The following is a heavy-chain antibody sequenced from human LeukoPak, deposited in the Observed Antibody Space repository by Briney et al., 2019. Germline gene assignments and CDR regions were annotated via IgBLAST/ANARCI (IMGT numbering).Heavy chain of an antibody. CDR3: ARRAFHYGMDV. D-gene: IGHD2-21*01. CDR2: IYYSGST. Sequence: SETLSLTCTVSGGSISSYYWSWIRQPPGKGLEWIGYIYYSGSTSYNPSLKSRVTISVDTSKNQFSLKLSSVTAADTAVYYCARRAFHYGMDVWGQGTTVTVSS. J-gene: IGHJ6*02. CDR1: GGSISSYY. V-gene: IGHV4-59*12.